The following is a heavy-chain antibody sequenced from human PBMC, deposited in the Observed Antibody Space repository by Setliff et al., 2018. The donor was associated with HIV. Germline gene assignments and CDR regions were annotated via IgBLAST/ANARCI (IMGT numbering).Heavy chain of an antibody. J-gene: IGHJ4*02. CDR3: ARTYKNDSSDYRFDF. Sequence: PTLVNPTQTLTLTCTFSGFSLTTSGMCISWVRQSPGKAPEWLGRIDWDDDKFYSTSLKTSLTISKDTSKNQVGLTMTNMDPVDTATYYCARTYKNDSSDYRFDFWGPGTLVTVSS. CDR1: GFSLTTSGMC. D-gene: IGHD3-22*01. CDR2: IDWDDDK. V-gene: IGHV2-70*17.